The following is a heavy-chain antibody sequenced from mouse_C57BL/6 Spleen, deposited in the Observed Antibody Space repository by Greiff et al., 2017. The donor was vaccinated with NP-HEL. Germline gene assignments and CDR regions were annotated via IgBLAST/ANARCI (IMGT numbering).Heavy chain of an antibody. D-gene: IGHD2-2*01. CDR2: IDPEDGDT. CDR1: GFNITDYY. J-gene: IGHJ2*01. Sequence: EVQLQQSGAELVRPGASVKLSCTASGFNITDYYMHWVKQRPEQGLEWIGRIDPEDGDTEYAPKFQGKATMTADTSSNTAYLQLSSLTSEDTAVYYCTARGYGYFDYWGQGTTLTVSS. CDR3: TARGYGYFDY. V-gene: IGHV14-1*01.